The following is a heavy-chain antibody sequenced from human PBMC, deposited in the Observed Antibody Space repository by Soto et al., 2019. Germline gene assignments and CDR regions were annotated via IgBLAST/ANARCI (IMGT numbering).Heavy chain of an antibody. V-gene: IGHV3-74*01. CDR1: GFTFSSYW. Sequence: GSLRLSCAASGFTFSSYWMHWVRQAPGKGLVWVSRINSDGSSTSYVDSVKGRFTISRDNAKNTLYLQMNSPSVEDTAVYYCARRGQEGPGLAHWGQGTLVTVSS. CDR2: INSDGSST. CDR3: ARRGQEGPGLAH. J-gene: IGHJ5*02.